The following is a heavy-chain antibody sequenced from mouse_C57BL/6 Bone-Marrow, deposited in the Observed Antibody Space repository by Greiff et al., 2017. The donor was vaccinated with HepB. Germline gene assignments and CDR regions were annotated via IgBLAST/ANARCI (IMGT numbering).Heavy chain of an antibody. CDR2: ISDGGSYT. D-gene: IGHD1-1*01. V-gene: IGHV5-4*03. Sequence: EVKVVESGGGLVKPGGSLKLSCAASGFTFSSYAMSWVRQTPEKRLEWVATISDGGSYTYYPDNVKGRFTISRDNAKNNLYLQMSHLKSEDTAMYYCARGDGSSYFDYWGQGTTLTVSS. CDR3: ARGDGSSYFDY. CDR1: GFTFSSYA. J-gene: IGHJ2*01.